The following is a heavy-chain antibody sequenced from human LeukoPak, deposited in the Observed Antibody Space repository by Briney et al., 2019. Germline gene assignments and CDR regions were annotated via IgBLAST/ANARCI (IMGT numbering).Heavy chain of an antibody. J-gene: IGHJ4*02. V-gene: IGHV4-39*01. CDR1: GGSISSSSYY. CDR3: ARGTSQQLVDY. CDR2: IYYSGST. D-gene: IGHD6-13*01. Sequence: SETLSLTCTVSGGSISSSSYYWGWIRQPPGKGLEWIGSIYYSGSTYYNPSLKSRVTISVDTSKNQFSLKLSSVTAADTAVYYCARGTSQQLVDYWGQGTLVTVSS.